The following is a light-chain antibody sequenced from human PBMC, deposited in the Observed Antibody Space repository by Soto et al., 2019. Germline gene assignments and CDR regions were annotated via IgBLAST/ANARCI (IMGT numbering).Light chain of an antibody. V-gene: IGLV1-44*01. CDR2: SND. J-gene: IGLJ2*01. Sequence: QSVLTQPPSASGTPGQRVTISCSGSSSNIGKNAVSWYQQLPGTAPKLLIYSNDQRPSGVPDRFSGAKSGTSASLAISGLQSEEEADYYCAAWDDSLSGRVVFGGGTKLTVL. CDR1: SSNIGKNA. CDR3: AAWDDSLSGRVV.